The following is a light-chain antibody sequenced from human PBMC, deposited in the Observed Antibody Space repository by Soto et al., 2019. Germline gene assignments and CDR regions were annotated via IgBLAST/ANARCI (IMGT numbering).Light chain of an antibody. CDR2: YAS. CDR1: QSVSNN. CDR3: QQYNDWPPIT. V-gene: IGKV3-15*01. Sequence: EIMMTQSPATLSVSPGERATLSCRASQSVSNNLAWYQQRPGQAPRLLIYYASTRATGIPARFSGSGSGTEXTLTXSSLQSEDFALYYCQQYNDWPPITFGQGTRLEIK. J-gene: IGKJ5*01.